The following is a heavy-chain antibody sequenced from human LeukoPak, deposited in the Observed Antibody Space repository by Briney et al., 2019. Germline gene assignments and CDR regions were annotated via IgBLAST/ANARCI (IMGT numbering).Heavy chain of an antibody. J-gene: IGHJ6*02. CDR3: ARKDFWSAYPTGGMDV. CDR1: GFTFDGYA. V-gene: IGHV3-43*02. CDR2: ISGDGGST. D-gene: IGHD3-3*01. Sequence: GGSLRLSCAAPGFTFDGYAMHWVRQAPGKGLEWVSLISGDGGSTYYADSVKGRFTISRDNSKNSLYLQMNSLRTEDTALYYCARKDFWSAYPTGGMDVWGQGTTVTVSS.